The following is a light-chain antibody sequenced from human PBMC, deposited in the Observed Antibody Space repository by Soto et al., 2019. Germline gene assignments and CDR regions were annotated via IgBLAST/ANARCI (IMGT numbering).Light chain of an antibody. CDR1: QGIGDT. Sequence: EVVMRQSPATLSASPGEGATLSCRASQGIGDTLAWYQHKPGQTPRLLIYDTSTRATGVPTRFSGSRSGAEFTPISTSLQYEDLAVYYCQPYNTWPHTFGGGTTVEIK. V-gene: IGKV3-15*01. CDR3: QPYNTWPHT. J-gene: IGKJ4*01. CDR2: DTS.